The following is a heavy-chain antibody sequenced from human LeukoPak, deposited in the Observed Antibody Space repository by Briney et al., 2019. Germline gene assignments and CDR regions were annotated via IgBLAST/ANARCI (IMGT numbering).Heavy chain of an antibody. CDR3: AKNCEWELLVDY. D-gene: IGHD1-26*01. J-gene: IGHJ4*02. V-gene: IGHV3-23*01. CDR1: GFTFSSYA. CDR2: IRGSGGST. Sequence: PGGSLRLSCAASGFTFSSYAMSWVRQAPGKGLEWVSAIRGSGGSTYYADSVKGRFTISRDNSKNMLYLQMNSLRAEDTAVYYCAKNCEWELLVDYWGQGTLVTVSS.